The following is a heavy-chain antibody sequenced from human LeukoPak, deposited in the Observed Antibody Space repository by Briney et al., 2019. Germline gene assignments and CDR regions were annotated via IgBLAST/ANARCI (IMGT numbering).Heavy chain of an antibody. J-gene: IGHJ4*02. CDR2: IYPGDSDS. CDR1: GNSFTTYW. CDR3: ARQGYTYGYDY. V-gene: IGHV5-51*01. D-gene: IGHD5-18*01. Sequence: GESLKISCKGSGNSFTTYWITWVRQMPGKGLEWMGIIYPGDSDSRYSPSFQGQVTMSADKSISTAYLQWSSRKASDTAMYYCARQGYTYGYDYWGQGTLVTVSS.